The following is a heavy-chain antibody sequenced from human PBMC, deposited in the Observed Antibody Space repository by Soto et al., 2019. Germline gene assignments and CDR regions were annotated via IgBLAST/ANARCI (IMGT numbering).Heavy chain of an antibody. CDR2: ISSSGDSP. V-gene: IGHV3-23*01. J-gene: IGHJ4*02. CDR1: GFCFSRWS. D-gene: IGHD1-1*01. CDR3: ARNTIHHTHS. Sequence: PGLSLTLSCPACGFCFSRWSMNYDRQAPGKGLEWVSAISSSGDSPYYADSVKGRFTVSGDNSKNTLYLQMNSLRVEDTTIYYRARNTIHHTHSWGQGTLVTVSS.